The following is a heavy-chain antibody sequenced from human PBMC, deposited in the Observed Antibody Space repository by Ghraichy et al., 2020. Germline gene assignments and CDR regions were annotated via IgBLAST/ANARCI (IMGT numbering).Heavy chain of an antibody. CDR3: ARDWDGRDDCFDP. Sequence: ASVKVSCKASGYTFTSYGISWVRQAPGQGLEWIGWTSAYNDDTNYAQKFRGRVTMTTDTSTNTAYMEVRSLRSDDTAVYYCARDWDGRDDCFDPWGQGTLVTVSS. D-gene: IGHD1-26*01. V-gene: IGHV1-18*04. J-gene: IGHJ5*02. CDR1: GYTFTSYG. CDR2: TSAYNDDT.